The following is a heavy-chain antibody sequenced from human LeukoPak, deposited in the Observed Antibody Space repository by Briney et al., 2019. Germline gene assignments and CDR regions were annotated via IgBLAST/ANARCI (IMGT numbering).Heavy chain of an antibody. V-gene: IGHV1-2*02. CDR1: GYTFTGYY. Sequence: ASVKVSCKASGYTFTGYYMHWVRQAPGQGLEWMGWINPNSGGTNYAQKFQGRVTITRDTSASTAYMELSSLRSEDTAVYYCARGVGAKLYYFDYWGQGTLVTVSS. J-gene: IGHJ4*02. CDR3: ARGVGAKLYYFDY. CDR2: INPNSGGT. D-gene: IGHD1-26*01.